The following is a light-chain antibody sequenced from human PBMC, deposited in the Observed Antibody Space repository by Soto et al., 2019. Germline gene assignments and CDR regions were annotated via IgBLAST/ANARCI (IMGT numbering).Light chain of an antibody. J-gene: IGLJ1*01. CDR3: SSYTSSRAYV. V-gene: IGLV2-14*01. CDR1: SSDVGGYNY. Sequence: QSALTQPASVSGSPGQSITISCTGTSSDVGGYNYVSSYQQQSGKAPKLMIHEVSNRPSGVSNRFSGSKSGNTASLTISGLQAEDEAHYCCSSYTSSRAYVFGIGTKVTVL. CDR2: EVS.